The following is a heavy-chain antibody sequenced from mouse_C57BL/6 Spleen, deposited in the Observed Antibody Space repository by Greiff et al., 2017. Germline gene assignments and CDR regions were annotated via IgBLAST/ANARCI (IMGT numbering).Heavy chain of an antibody. Sequence: VQLQQSGPGLVAPSQSLSITCTVSGFSLTSYAISWVRQPPGKGLEWLGVIWTGGGTNYNSALKSRLSISKDNSKSQVFLKMNSLQTDDTARYYCARNDSQLYYAMDYWGQGTSVTVSS. CDR3: ARNDSQLYYAMDY. J-gene: IGHJ4*01. D-gene: IGHD2-12*01. V-gene: IGHV2-9-1*01. CDR2: IWTGGGT. CDR1: GFSLTSYA.